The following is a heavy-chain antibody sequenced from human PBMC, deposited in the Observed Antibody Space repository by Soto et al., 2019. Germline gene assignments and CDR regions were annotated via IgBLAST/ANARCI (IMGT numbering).Heavy chain of an antibody. Sequence: GESLKISCKGFGYSFPTYWITWGRQMPGKGLEWMGRIDPSDSYTNYSPSFQGHVTISADKSISTAYLQWSSLKASDTAMYYCARLQAAAGDNDLTFDYWGQGTLVTVSS. CDR2: IDPSDSYT. CDR3: ARLQAAAGDNDLTFDY. CDR1: GYSFPTYW. J-gene: IGHJ4*02. V-gene: IGHV5-10-1*01. D-gene: IGHD6-13*01.